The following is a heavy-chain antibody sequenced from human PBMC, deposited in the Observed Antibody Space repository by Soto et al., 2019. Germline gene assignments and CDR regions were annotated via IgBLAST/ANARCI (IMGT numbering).Heavy chain of an antibody. CDR2: IWYDGSNT. Sequence: GGSLRLSCVASGFFLRDFGMHWVRQAPGKGLEWVSVIWYDGSNTYQGESVKGRSTMSRDISKNTLYLQMDSLRPEDTAVYYCAIAIAGKSPPFDTWGHGDLVTISS. CDR3: AIAIAGKSPPFDT. D-gene: IGHD2-21*01. V-gene: IGHV3-33*01. J-gene: IGHJ4*01. CDR1: GFFLRDFG.